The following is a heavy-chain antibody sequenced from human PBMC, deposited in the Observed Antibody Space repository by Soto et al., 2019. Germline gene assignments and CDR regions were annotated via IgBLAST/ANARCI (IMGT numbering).Heavy chain of an antibody. J-gene: IGHJ4*02. D-gene: IGHD1-20*01. V-gene: IGHV3-30*18. CDR2: ISYDGSNK. Sequence: QVQLVESGGGVVQPGRSLRLSCAASGYSFSTYGMHWVRQAPGKGLEWIIFISYDGSNKFYLDSVKGRFSISRDNSRNTLYLQMDSLRSEDTATYYCAKVGGNWNPDYWGQGTLVTVSS. CDR1: GYSFSTYG. CDR3: AKVGGNWNPDY.